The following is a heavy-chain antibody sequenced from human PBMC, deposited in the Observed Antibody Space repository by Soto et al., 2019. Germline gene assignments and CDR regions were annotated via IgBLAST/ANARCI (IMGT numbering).Heavy chain of an antibody. D-gene: IGHD6-13*01. Sequence: QVQLQESGPGLVKPSGTLSLTFAVSGGSISSSNWWSWVRQPPGKGLEWIGEIYRSGSTNYNPSLQSRVTISVDKPKNLFSLKLSAVTASDTAVYYCAGVIATAVHWFDPWGQGTLVTVSS. CDR3: AGVIATAVHWFDP. V-gene: IGHV4-4*02. CDR2: IYRSGST. CDR1: GGSISSSNW. J-gene: IGHJ5*02.